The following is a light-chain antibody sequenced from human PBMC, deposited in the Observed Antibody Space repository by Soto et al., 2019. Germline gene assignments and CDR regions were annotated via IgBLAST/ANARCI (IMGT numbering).Light chain of an antibody. CDR3: CSFAGSITFVV. CDR1: SRDVGSYNL. Sequence: QSVLTQPASVTGSPGQSITISCTGSSRDVGSYNLVSWYQHHPGNAPKLIISEVNKRPSGISNRFSGSKSGSTPSLTISGLQAEDEADYYCCSFAGSITFVVFGGGTKLTVL. CDR2: EVN. V-gene: IGLV2-23*02. J-gene: IGLJ2*01.